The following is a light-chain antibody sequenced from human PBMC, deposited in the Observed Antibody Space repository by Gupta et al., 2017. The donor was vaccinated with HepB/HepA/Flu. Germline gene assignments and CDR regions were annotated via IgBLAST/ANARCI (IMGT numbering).Light chain of an antibody. Sequence: IQITQSPSTLSASVGDRVTITCRASQSISSWLAWYQQKPGKAPKLLIYKASSLESGVPSRFSGSGSGTEFTLTISSLQPDDFATYYCQQYYGYPFTFGQGTKVEIK. V-gene: IGKV1-5*03. CDR3: QQYYGYPFT. CDR1: QSISSW. J-gene: IGKJ1*01. CDR2: KAS.